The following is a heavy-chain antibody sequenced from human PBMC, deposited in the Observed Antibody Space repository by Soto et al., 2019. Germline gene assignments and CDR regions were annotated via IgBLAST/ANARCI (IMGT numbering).Heavy chain of an antibody. CDR2: INPNSGGT. V-gene: IGHV1-2*02. D-gene: IGHD2-2*02. J-gene: IGHJ4*02. CDR1: GYTFTGYY. Sequence: VASVEVSCKASGYTFTGYYMHWVRQAPGQGLEWMGWINPNSGGTNYAQKFQGRVTMTRDTSISTAYMELSRLRSDDTAVYYCATYTPRVDLYCSSTRCYNPFDYWGQGTLVTVSS. CDR3: ATYTPRVDLYCSSTRCYNPFDY.